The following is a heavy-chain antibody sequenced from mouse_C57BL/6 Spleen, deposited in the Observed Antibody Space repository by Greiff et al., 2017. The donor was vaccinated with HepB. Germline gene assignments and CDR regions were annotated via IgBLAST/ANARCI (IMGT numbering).Heavy chain of an antibody. CDR1: GYSITSGYD. J-gene: IGHJ2*01. CDR3: ATAQATFFDY. D-gene: IGHD3-2*02. V-gene: IGHV3-1*01. CDR2: ISYSGST. Sequence: EVMLVESGPGMVKPSQSLSLTCTVTGYSITSGYDWHWIRHFPGNKLEWMGYISYSGSTNYNPSLKSRISITHDTSKNHFFLKLNSVTTEDTATYYCATAQATFFDYWGQGTTLTVSS.